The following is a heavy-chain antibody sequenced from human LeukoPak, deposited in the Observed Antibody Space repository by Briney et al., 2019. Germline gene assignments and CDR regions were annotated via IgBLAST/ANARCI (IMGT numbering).Heavy chain of an antibody. D-gene: IGHD2-21*02. CDR3: AYCGGDCYFDY. J-gene: IGHJ4*02. V-gene: IGHV3-74*01. CDR2: INSDGSST. Sequence: GGSLRLSCAASGFTFSSYWMHWVRQAPGKGLVWVSRINSDGSSTSYADSVKGRFTISRDNAKNTLHLQMNSLRAEDTAVYYCAYCGGDCYFDYWGQGTLVTVSS. CDR1: GFTFSSYW.